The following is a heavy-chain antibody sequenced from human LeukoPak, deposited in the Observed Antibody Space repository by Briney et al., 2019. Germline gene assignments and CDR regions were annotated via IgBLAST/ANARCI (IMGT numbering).Heavy chain of an antibody. J-gene: IGHJ4*02. D-gene: IGHD5-18*01. CDR1: GGSISSSSYH. CDR2: IYYSGST. CDR3: ASRGYSYGGDDY. V-gene: IGHV4-39*07. Sequence: SETLSLTCTVSGGSISSSSYHWGWIRQPPGKGLEWIGSIYYSGSTYYNPSLKSRVTISVDTSKNQFSLKLTSVTAADTAVYYCASRGYSYGGDDYWGQGTLVTVSS.